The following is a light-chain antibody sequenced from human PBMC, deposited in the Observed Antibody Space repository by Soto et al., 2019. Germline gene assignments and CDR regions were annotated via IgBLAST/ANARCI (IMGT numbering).Light chain of an antibody. Sequence: EIVLTQSPATLSLSPGERATLSCRASQSVYSYLAWYQQKPGQVPRLLIYEVSNRATGIPVRFSGSGSGTDFTLPISSLEPEDFAVYYCQQRSNWPLTFGGGTKVEIK. CDR2: EVS. CDR3: QQRSNWPLT. V-gene: IGKV3-11*01. J-gene: IGKJ4*01. CDR1: QSVYSY.